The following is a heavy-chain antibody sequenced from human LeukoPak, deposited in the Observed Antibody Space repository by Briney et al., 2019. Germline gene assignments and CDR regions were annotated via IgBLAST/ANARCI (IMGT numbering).Heavy chain of an antibody. CDR2: IYYTGTT. Sequence: PSETLSLTCTVSGGSISINSYYWAWIRQPPGKGLEWIGSIYYTGTTYYNPSLKNRVTISVDTSKNQFSLKLSSVTAADTAVYYCARSPGIAAAGTGEDYFDYWGQGTLVTVSS. CDR3: ARSPGIAAAGTGEDYFDY. V-gene: IGHV4-39*07. D-gene: IGHD6-13*01. CDR1: GGSISINSYY. J-gene: IGHJ4*02.